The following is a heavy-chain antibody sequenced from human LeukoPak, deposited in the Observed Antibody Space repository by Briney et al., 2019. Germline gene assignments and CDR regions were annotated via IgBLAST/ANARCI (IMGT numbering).Heavy chain of an antibody. J-gene: IGHJ4*02. CDR3: ARQDFWSGYRDY. V-gene: IGHV5-51*01. CDR1: GYSFTSYW. D-gene: IGHD3-3*01. CDR2: IYPGDSDT. Sequence: PGESLTLSCTGSGYSFTSYWIGWVRQMPGKGLEWMGIIYPGDSDTIYSPSFQGQVTISADKTNSTAYLQWSSLKASDTAMYHCARQDFWSGYRDYWGQGTLVTVSS.